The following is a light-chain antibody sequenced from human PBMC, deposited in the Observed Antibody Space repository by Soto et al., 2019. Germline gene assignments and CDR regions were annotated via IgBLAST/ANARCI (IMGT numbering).Light chain of an antibody. CDR3: CSYAGSYPWW. V-gene: IGLV2-11*01. CDR2: DVS. CDR1: SSDVGGYNY. J-gene: IGLJ3*02. Sequence: QSALTQPRSVSGSPGQSVTISCTGTSSDVGGYNYVSWYQQHPGKAPKLMIYDVSKRPSGVPDRFSGSKSGNTASLTISGLQAEDEADYYCCSYAGSYPWWFGGGTQLTVL.